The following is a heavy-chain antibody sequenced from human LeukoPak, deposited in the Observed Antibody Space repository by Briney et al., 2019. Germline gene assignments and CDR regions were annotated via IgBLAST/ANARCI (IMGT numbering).Heavy chain of an antibody. CDR3: ARDREKQQLPQFFYYYYMDV. Sequence: GGSLRLSCAASGFTFSSYEMNWVRQAPGKGLEWVSYIITSSSTMYYADSVKGRFTISRDNARNSLYLQMNSLRAEDTAVYYCARDREKQQLPQFFYYYYMDVWGKGTTVTVSS. CDR1: GFTFSSYE. J-gene: IGHJ6*03. D-gene: IGHD6-13*01. CDR2: IITSSSTM. V-gene: IGHV3-48*03.